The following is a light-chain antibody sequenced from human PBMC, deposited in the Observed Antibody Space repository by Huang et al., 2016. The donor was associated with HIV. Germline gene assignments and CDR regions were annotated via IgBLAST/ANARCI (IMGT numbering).Light chain of an antibody. J-gene: IGKJ4*01. Sequence: PGERVTLPCRASQSVSSCYLTWYQQKPGQAPRLLIYGASTRATGIPARFSGSGSATDFTLTISSLQPEDFAVYYCQQDYNLSLTFGGGTKVEIK. CDR2: GAS. CDR3: QQDYNLSLT. CDR1: QSVSSCY. V-gene: IGKV3D-7*01.